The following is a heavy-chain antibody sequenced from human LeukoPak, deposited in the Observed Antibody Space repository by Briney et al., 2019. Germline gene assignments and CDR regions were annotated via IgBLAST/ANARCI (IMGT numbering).Heavy chain of an antibody. CDR3: AKDQNYDFWSGYYPGY. D-gene: IGHD3-3*01. CDR2: IKQDGSEK. Sequence: PGGSLRLSCAASGFTFSSYWMSWVRQAPGKGLEWVANIKQDGSEKYYVDSVKGRFTISRDNAKNSLYLQMNSLRAEDTTVYYCAKDQNYDFWSGYYPGYWGQGTLVTVSS. V-gene: IGHV3-7*03. J-gene: IGHJ4*02. CDR1: GFTFSSYW.